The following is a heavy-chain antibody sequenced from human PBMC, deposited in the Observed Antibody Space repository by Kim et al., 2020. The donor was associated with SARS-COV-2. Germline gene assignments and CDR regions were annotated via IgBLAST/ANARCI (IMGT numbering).Heavy chain of an antibody. V-gene: IGHV3-30-3*01. J-gene: IGHJ4*02. D-gene: IGHD7-27*01. CDR3: ARSNSGYKNFDY. Sequence: GGSLRLSCAASGFTFSSYAMHWVRQAPGKGLEWVAVISYDGSNKYYADSVKGRFTISRDNSKNTLYLQMNSLRAEDTAVYYCARSNSGYKNFDYWGQGTL. CDR1: GFTFSSYA. CDR2: ISYDGSNK.